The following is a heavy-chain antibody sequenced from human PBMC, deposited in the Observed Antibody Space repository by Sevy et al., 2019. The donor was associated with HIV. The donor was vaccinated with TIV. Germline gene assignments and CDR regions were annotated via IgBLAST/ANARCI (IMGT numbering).Heavy chain of an antibody. Sequence: GGSLRLSCTASGFIFGDYTMSWVRQAPGKGLEWVGLIRSKAYGGTTEYAASVKGRFGISRDDPKSIAYLQMNSLKTEDTALYYCSRENSYYDFWSGSSGMDVWGQGTTVTVSS. J-gene: IGHJ6*02. CDR1: GFIFGDYT. V-gene: IGHV3-49*04. D-gene: IGHD3-3*01. CDR3: SRENSYYDFWSGSSGMDV. CDR2: IRSKAYGGTT.